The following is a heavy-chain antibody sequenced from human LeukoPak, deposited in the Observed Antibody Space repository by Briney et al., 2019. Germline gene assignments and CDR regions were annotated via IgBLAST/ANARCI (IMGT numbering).Heavy chain of an antibody. Sequence: PGGSLRLSCTASGFTISGDAMHWVRQAPGKGLQWVANISFDGSYKYYAASVKGRFTISRDNSKNTLYLQMNSLRTDDPALFYCARETLDALDLWGPGTLVTVSS. CDR1: GFTISGDA. J-gene: IGHJ3*01. CDR2: ISFDGSYK. CDR3: ARETLDALDL. V-gene: IGHV3-30*04.